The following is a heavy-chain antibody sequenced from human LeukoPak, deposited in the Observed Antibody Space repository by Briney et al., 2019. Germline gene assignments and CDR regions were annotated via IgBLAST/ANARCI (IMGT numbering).Heavy chain of an antibody. CDR3: ARVHQLGSGSYAYYFDY. CDR2: IIPIFGTV. D-gene: IGHD1-26*01. J-gene: IGHJ4*02. Sequence: ASVKVSCKASGGTFSSYAISWVRQAPGQGLEWMGGIIPIFGTVNYAQKFQGRVTITADESTSTAYMELSSLRSEDTAVYYCARVHQLGSGSYAYYFDYWGQGTLVTVSS. V-gene: IGHV1-69*13. CDR1: GGTFSSYA.